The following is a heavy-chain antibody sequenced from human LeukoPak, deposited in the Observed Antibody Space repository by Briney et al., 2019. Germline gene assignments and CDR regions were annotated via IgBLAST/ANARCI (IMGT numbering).Heavy chain of an antibody. CDR2: IRYKESNK. V-gene: IGHV3-30*02. Sequence: GGSLRLSCAPPGFTSSSYGMHWVPQAPGKGLEGGAFIRYKESNKYYADSVKGRFTISRDNSKNTLYLQMNSLRAEDTAVYYCARLLPLFYDSSGYPPFFDYWGQGTLVTVSS. D-gene: IGHD3-22*01. J-gene: IGHJ4*02. CDR3: ARLLPLFYDSSGYPPFFDY. CDR1: GFTSSSYG.